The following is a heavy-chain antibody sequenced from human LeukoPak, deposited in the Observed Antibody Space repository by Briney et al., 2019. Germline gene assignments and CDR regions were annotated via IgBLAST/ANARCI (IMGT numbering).Heavy chain of an antibody. V-gene: IGHV4-34*01. J-gene: IGHJ5*02. CDR1: GGSFSDHY. CDR2: INHSGST. Sequence: SETLSLTCAVYGGSFSDHYWSWIRQPPGKGLEWIGEINHSGSTNCNPSLKSRVTISIDTSKNQFSLKLSSVTAADTAVYYCARQPLYYYDSSGYSEFDPWGQGTLVTVSS. D-gene: IGHD3-22*01. CDR3: ARQPLYYYDSSGYSEFDP.